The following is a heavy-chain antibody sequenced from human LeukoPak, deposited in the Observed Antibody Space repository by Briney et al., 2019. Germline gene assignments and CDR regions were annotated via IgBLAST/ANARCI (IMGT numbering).Heavy chain of an antibody. CDR1: GFTFCSYG. CDR3: ARDRGDPDYYFDQ. CDR2: VWYDGSEK. D-gene: IGHD7-27*01. Sequence: PGRSLRLSCAASGFTFCSYGIHWVRQAPGKGLEWVAVVWYDGSEKYYADSVKGRFTISRDNSKNTLYLQMNSLRAEDTAIYYCARDRGDPDYYFDQWGQGTLVTVSS. J-gene: IGHJ4*02. V-gene: IGHV3-33*01.